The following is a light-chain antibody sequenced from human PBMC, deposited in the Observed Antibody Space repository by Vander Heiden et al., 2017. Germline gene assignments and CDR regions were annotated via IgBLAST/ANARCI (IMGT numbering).Light chain of an antibody. CDR2: GAS. J-gene: IGKJ5*01. V-gene: IGKV3-15*01. CDR3: QQYNNWPPA. Sequence: ELVMTQSPATLSVSPGERATLSCRASQSVSSYLAWYQQKPGQAPRLLIYGASTRATGIPARFSGSGSGTEFTLTISSLESEDFAVYYCQQYNNWPPAFGQGTRLEIK. CDR1: QSVSSY.